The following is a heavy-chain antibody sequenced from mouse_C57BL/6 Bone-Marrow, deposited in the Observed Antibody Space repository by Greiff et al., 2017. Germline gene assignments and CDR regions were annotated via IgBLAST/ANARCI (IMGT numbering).Heavy chain of an antibody. D-gene: IGHD2-3*01. Sequence: VQLQQSGAELVRPGTSVKLSCKASGYTFTSYWMHWVKQRPGQGLEWIGVIDPSDSYTNYNQKFKGKATLTVDTSSSTAYMPLSSLTSEDSAVYYCAIDGYPYYFDYWGQGTTLTGSS. CDR1: GYTFTSYW. V-gene: IGHV1-59*01. J-gene: IGHJ2*01. CDR3: AIDGYPYYFDY. CDR2: IDPSDSYT.